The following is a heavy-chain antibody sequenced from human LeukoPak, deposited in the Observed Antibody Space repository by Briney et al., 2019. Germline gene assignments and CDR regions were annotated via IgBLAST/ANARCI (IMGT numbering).Heavy chain of an antibody. CDR1: GFTFSTYA. D-gene: IGHD3-10*01. CDR3: VKDQNYYGWFDP. J-gene: IGHJ5*02. CDR2: ISSNGGST. Sequence: SGGSLRLSCSASGFTFSTYAMHWVRQAPGKGLEYVSAISSNGGSTYYADSVKGRFTISRDNSKNTLYLQMSSLRAEETAVYYCVKDQNYYGWFDPWGQGTLVTVSS. V-gene: IGHV3-64D*06.